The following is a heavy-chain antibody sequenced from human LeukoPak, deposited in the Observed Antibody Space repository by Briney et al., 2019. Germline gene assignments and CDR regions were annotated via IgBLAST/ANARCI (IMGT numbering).Heavy chain of an antibody. CDR1: GFTFSSYG. D-gene: IGHD6-19*01. CDR2: IRHDGTNK. V-gene: IGHV3-30*02. Sequence: PGGSLRLTCAASGFTFSSYGVHWVRQAPGKGLEWMAFIRHDGTNKYNADSVKGRFTISRDNFKNTLYLQMNSLRAEDTAVYYCAKDRGGYSSGWYDYWGQGTLVTVSS. CDR3: AKDRGGYSSGWYDY. J-gene: IGHJ4*02.